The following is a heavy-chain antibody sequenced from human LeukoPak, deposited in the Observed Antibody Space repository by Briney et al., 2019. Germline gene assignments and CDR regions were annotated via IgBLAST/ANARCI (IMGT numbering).Heavy chain of an antibody. Sequence: GGSLRLSCAASGFNFSTYGMHWVRQAPGKGLEWVAFIRYDGSGSNKYYAESVKGRFTISRDNAKNSLYLQMNSLRAEDTAVYYCARDTPVNPVYGSGSYYGTYYYYYMDVWGKGTTVTISS. J-gene: IGHJ6*03. CDR3: ARDTPVNPVYGSGSYYGTYYYYYMDV. V-gene: IGHV3-30*02. CDR1: GFNFSTYG. CDR2: IRYDGSGSNK. D-gene: IGHD3-10*01.